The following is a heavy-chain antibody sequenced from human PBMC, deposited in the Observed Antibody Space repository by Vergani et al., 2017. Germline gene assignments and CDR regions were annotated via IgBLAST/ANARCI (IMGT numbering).Heavy chain of an antibody. J-gene: IGHJ4*02. CDR2: IYYSGST. D-gene: IGHD5-12*01. Sequence: QVQLQESGPGLVKPSETLSLTCTVSGGSISSYYWSWIRQPQGKGLEWIGYIYYSGSTNYNPSLKSRVTISVDTSKNQFSLKLSSVTAADTAVYYCARGVDIVATSFDYWGQGTLVTVSS. CDR3: ARGVDIVATSFDY. CDR1: GGSISSYY. V-gene: IGHV4-59*08.